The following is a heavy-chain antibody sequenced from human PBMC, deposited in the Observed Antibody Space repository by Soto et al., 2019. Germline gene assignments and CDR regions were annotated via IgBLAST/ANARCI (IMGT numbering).Heavy chain of an antibody. CDR1: GVAFSASR. Sequence: GGSLGLSRVASGVAFSASRTTSVREAPGMGLEWVANINPDGSVGMYVDSVKGRFTISRDNAKNSLYLQMNSLRTDDTAVYFCAGWGGHDYNYWGQGILVTVSS. V-gene: IGHV3-7*03. CDR2: INPDGSVG. D-gene: IGHD3-16*01. CDR3: AGWGGHDYNY. J-gene: IGHJ4*02.